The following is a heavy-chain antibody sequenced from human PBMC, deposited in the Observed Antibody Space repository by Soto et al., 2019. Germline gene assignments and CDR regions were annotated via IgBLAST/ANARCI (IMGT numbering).Heavy chain of an antibody. V-gene: IGHV1-69*13. J-gene: IGHJ3*02. D-gene: IGHD5-18*01. Sequence: ASVKVSCKASGGTFSSYAISWVRQAPGQGLEWMGGIIPIFGTANYAQKFQGRVTITADESTSTAYMELSSLRSEDTAVYYCARAVRRTAMVTYAFDIWGQGTMVT. CDR3: ARAVRRTAMVTYAFDI. CDR2: IIPIFGTA. CDR1: GGTFSSYA.